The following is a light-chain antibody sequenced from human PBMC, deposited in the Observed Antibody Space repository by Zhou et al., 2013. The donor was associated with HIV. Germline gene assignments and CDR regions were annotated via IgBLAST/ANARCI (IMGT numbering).Light chain of an antibody. V-gene: IGKV3-15*01. J-gene: IGKJ2*01. CDR2: DAS. Sequence: EIVMTQSPATLSVSPGERATLSCRASQSVSSNLAWYQQKPGQAPRLLIFDASTRATGIPDRFSGSGSGTDFTLTISSLQSEDAAVYYCQQYNDWPLYTFGQGTKLELK. CDR1: QSVSSN. CDR3: QQYNDWPLYT.